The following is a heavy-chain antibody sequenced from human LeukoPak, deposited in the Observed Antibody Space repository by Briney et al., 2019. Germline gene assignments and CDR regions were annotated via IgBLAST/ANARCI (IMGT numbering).Heavy chain of an antibody. CDR3: ARDRYSGYDSLGY. J-gene: IGHJ4*02. D-gene: IGHD5-12*01. CDR2: IIPIFGTA. Sequence: SGKVSCKASGGTFSSYAISWVRQAPGQGLEWMGGIIPIFGTANYAQKFQGRVTITADESTSTAYMELSSLRSEDTAVYYCARDRYSGYDSLGYWGQGTLVTVSS. V-gene: IGHV1-69*01. CDR1: GGTFSSYA.